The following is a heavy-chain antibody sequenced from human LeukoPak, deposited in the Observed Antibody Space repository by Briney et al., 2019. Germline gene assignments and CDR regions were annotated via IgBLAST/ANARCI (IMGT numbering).Heavy chain of an antibody. Sequence: ASVKVSCKASGYNFSNYGISWVRQAPGQGLEWMGWISGYNGNTNYAQKLQGRVTMTTDTSTTTAYMELRSLRSDDTAVYYCARARSLSTSMLDSWGPGTLVTVSS. J-gene: IGHJ4*02. CDR2: ISGYNGNT. CDR3: ARARSLSTSMLDS. CDR1: GYNFSNYG. V-gene: IGHV1-18*01. D-gene: IGHD3-10*01.